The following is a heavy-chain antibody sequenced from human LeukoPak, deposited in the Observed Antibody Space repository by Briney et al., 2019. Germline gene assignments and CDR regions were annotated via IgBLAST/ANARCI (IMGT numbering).Heavy chain of an antibody. Sequence: SETLSLTCTVSGGSISSSSYYWGWIRQPPGKGLEWIGRIYHSGITYYNPSLKSRVTISVDTSKNHFSLKLSPVTAADTAVYYCARGGRLFLEGWGQGTLVTVSS. D-gene: IGHD3-3*01. CDR2: IYHSGIT. V-gene: IGHV4-39*02. CDR3: ARGGRLFLEG. CDR1: GGSISSSSYY. J-gene: IGHJ4*02.